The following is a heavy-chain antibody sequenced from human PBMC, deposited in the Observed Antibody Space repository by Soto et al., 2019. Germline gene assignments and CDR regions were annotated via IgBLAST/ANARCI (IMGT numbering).Heavy chain of an antibody. D-gene: IGHD3-16*02. CDR1: GFTFSSYA. CDR2: ISGSGGST. Sequence: EVQLLESGGGLVQPGGSLRLSCAASGFTFSSYAMSWVRQAPGKGLEWVSAISGSGGSTYYADSVKGRFTISRDNSKNTLYLQMNSLRAEDTAVYYCAKGLYDYIWGSYRYSQSYFDYWGQGTLVTVSS. CDR3: AKGLYDYIWGSYRYSQSYFDY. V-gene: IGHV3-23*01. J-gene: IGHJ4*02.